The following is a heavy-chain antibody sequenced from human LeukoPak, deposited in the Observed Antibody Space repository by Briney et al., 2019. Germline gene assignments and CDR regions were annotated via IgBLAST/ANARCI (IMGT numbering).Heavy chain of an antibody. CDR2: INPSGGST. CDR1: GYTLTSYY. D-gene: IGHD6-13*01. V-gene: IGHV1-46*01. CDR3: ARSPGGRQQFNFDY. J-gene: IGHJ4*02. Sequence: ASVKVSRKASGYTLTSYYMHWVRQAPGQGLEWMGIINPSGGSTSYAQKFQGRVTITTDESTSTAYMELSSLRSEDTAVYYCARSPGGRQQFNFDYWGQGTLVTVSS.